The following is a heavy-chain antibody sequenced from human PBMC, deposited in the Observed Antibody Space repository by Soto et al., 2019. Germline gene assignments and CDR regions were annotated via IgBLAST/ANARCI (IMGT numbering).Heavy chain of an antibody. CDR2: IYYSGST. D-gene: IGHD3-10*01. CDR3: ARDNPWFGELLPYYYYYGMDV. V-gene: IGHV4-30-4*01. Sequence: PSETLSLTCTVSGGSISSGDYYWSWIRQPPGKGLEWIGYIYYSGSTYYNPSLKSRVTISVDTSKNQFSLKLSSVTAADTAVHYCARDNPWFGELLPYYYYYGMDVWGQGTTVTVSS. CDR1: GGSISSGDYY. J-gene: IGHJ6*02.